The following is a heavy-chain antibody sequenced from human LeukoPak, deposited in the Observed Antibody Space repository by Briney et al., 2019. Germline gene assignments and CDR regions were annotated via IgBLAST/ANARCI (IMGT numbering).Heavy chain of an antibody. CDR1: GYTFTGYY. D-gene: IGHD3-9*01. V-gene: IGHV1-2*02. CDR3: ARGILTGYHIAVLYAFDI. J-gene: IGHJ3*02. Sequence: APVKVSCKASGYTFTGYYMHWVRQAPGQGLEWMGWINPNSGGTNYAQKFQGRVTMTRDTSISTAYMELSRLRSDDTAVYYCARGILTGYHIAVLYAFDIWGQGTMVTVSS. CDR2: INPNSGGT.